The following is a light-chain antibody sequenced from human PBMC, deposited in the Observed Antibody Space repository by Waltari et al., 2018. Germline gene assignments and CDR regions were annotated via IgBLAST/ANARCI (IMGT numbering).Light chain of an antibody. V-gene: IGKV1-5*03. J-gene: IGKJ2*01. CDR2: KAS. Sequence: DIERTESPSTRAAAVGDRVTITCRASRKFSSWLAWYQQKPGEARKRLKFKASTLASGVPSRFRGSGSGTEFTLTISRLQPAAFATYSCEQYNPSWVTFGQGTQL. CDR3: EQYNPSWVT. CDR1: RKFSSW.